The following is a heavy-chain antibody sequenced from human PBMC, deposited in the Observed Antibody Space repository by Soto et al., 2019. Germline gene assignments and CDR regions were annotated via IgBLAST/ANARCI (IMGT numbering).Heavy chain of an antibody. D-gene: IGHD3-22*01. CDR2: IIPIFGTA. Sequence: SVKVSCKASGYTFTSYGISWVRQAPGQGLEWMGGIIPIFGTANYAQKFQGRVTITADESTSTAYMELSSLRSEDTAVYYCARSSFYDSSGYYYNGPLDYWGQGTLVTVSS. J-gene: IGHJ4*02. CDR1: GYTFTSYG. CDR3: ARSSFYDSSGYYYNGPLDY. V-gene: IGHV1-69*13.